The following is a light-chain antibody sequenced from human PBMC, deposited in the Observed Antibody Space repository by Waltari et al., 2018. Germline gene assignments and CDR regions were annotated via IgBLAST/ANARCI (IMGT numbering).Light chain of an antibody. CDR3: QQSDAPPPS. J-gene: IGKJ5*01. V-gene: IGKV1-33*01. Sequence: DIQMTQSPSSLSASVGDRLTLTCQASHGIRNYLNWYQHKPGKAPKLLIYDASNLETGVPPRFSGSGSGTDFTFTISSLQPEDIATYYCQQSDAPPPSFGEGTRLEIK. CDR1: HGIRNY. CDR2: DAS.